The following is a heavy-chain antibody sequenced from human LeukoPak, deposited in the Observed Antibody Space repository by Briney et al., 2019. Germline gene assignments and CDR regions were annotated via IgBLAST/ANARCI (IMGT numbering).Heavy chain of an antibody. CDR3: ARMVAVVPAATLGYYYYGMDV. J-gene: IGHJ6*02. D-gene: IGHD2-2*01. CDR1: GYTFTSYD. CDR2: MNPNSGNT. Sequence: ASVKVSCKASGYTFTSYDINWVRQATGQGLEWMGWMNPNSGNTGYAQKFQGRVTMTRNTSISTAYMELSSLRSEDTAVYYCARMVAVVPAATLGYYYYGMDVWGQGTTVTVSS. V-gene: IGHV1-8*01.